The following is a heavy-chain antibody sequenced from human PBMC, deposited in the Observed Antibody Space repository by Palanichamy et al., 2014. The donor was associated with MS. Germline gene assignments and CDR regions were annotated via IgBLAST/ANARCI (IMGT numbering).Heavy chain of an antibody. CDR3: ARDARYDFWSDYEPFDY. J-gene: IGHJ4*02. CDR2: IFHTGST. Sequence: QVQLQDRGPGLVKPSETLSLTCNVSGYSISSGFYWGWIRQPPGKRLESIGTIFHTGSTYYNPSLQSRITISVDTSKNQFSLKLTSVTAADTAVYFCARDARYDFWSDYEPFDYWGQGALVTVSS. CDR1: GYSISSGFY. V-gene: IGHV4-38-2*02. D-gene: IGHD3-3*01.